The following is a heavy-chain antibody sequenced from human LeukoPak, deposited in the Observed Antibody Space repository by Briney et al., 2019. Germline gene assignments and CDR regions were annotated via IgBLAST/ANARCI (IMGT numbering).Heavy chain of an antibody. CDR3: ARAGRGDPLNRYYYYGMDV. CDR2: INSDGSST. V-gene: IGHV3-74*01. D-gene: IGHD2-21*02. CDR1: GFTFSSYW. Sequence: QPGGSLRLSCAASGFTFSSYWMHWVRQAPGKGLVWVSRINSDGSSTSYADSVKGRFTISRDNAKNTLYLQMNSLRAEDTAVYYCARAGRGDPLNRYYYYGMDVWGQGTTVTVSS. J-gene: IGHJ6*02.